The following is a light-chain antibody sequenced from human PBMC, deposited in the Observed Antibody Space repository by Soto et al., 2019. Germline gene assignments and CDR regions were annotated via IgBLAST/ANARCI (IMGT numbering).Light chain of an antibody. CDR2: GAS. Sequence: EIVMTQSPATLSVCPGERATLSCRASQSVSTYLAWYRQKPGQAPRLLIYGASTRATGVPARFSGSGSGTEFTLTINSLQSEDFAVYYCQQSNNWPFTFGGGTKVEI. CDR1: QSVSTY. J-gene: IGKJ4*01. V-gene: IGKV3-15*01. CDR3: QQSNNWPFT.